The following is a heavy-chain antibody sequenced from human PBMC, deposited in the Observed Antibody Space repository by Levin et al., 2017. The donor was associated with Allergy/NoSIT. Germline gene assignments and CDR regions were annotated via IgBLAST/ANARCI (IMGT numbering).Heavy chain of an antibody. CDR1: AFSFSDHF. V-gene: IGHV3-11*01. D-gene: IGHD4-11*01. J-gene: IGHJ3*02. Sequence: PGGSLRLSCAASAFSFSDHFMSWIRQAPGKGLEWVSYVSSSGSTIYYADSVKGRFTVSRDNAKNSLYLQMNSLRAEDTAVYYCAGASSKSDNAFDIWGQGTKVTVSS. CDR2: VSSSGSTI. CDR3: AGASSKSDNAFDI.